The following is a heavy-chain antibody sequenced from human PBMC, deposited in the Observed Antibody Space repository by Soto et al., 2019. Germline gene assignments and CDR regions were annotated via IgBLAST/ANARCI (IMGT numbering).Heavy chain of an antibody. CDR1: GGTFSSYA. V-gene: IGHV1-69*01. CDR2: IIPIFGTA. D-gene: IGHD3-10*01. CDR3: GRAGRGGSGSYHLRTYYYYGMDV. J-gene: IGHJ6*02. Sequence: QVQLVQSGAEVKKPGSSVKVSCKASGGTFSSYAISWVRQAPGQGLEWMGGIIPIFGTATYAQKFQGRVTITADESTSPAYLGLSSLRSEDTAVYYCGRAGRGGSGSYHLRTYYYYGMDVWGQGTTVTVSS.